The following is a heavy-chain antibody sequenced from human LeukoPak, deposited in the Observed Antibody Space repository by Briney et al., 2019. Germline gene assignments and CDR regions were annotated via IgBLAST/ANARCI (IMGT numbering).Heavy chain of an antibody. V-gene: IGHV3-30*02. J-gene: IGHJ4*02. CDR3: VKDLRDENSSYTHLD. CDR1: GFTFRTYG. D-gene: IGHD3-22*01. CDR2: IRYDGRET. Sequence: GGSRTLSCAASGFTFRTYGIHWVRQAPGMGLEWVTFIRYDGRETYYAESVKGRFSISRDNSKNTAYLHMNSLRVEDTAVYYCVKDLRDENSSYTHLDWGQGTLVTVSS.